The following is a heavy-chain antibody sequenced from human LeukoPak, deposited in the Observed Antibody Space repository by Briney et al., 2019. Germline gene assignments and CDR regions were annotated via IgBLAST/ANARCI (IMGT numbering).Heavy chain of an antibody. CDR2: IYSSGST. CDR3: ARDSVAGPWADYFPR. Sequence: SETLSLTCPVSGGSLTSDYWSWIRQPAGKGLEWIGRIYSSGSTNYNPSLKSRVTMSVDTSKNQFSLKFSSVTAADTAVYYCARDSVAGPWADYFPRWGQGIRVTVSS. D-gene: IGHD6-13*01. V-gene: IGHV4-4*07. CDR1: GGSLTSDY. J-gene: IGHJ1*01.